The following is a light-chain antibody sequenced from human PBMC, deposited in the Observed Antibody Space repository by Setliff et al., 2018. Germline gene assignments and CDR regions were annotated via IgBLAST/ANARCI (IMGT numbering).Light chain of an antibody. CDR3: QSYDTSLSGYV. V-gene: IGLV1-40*01. CDR1: ISNIGAHYE. Sequence: QSVLTQPPSVSGAPGQRVTISCTGSISNIGAHYEVHWYQQLPGTAPRLLIYGNYNRPSGVPDRFSGSRSGSSASLAITGVQAADEADYFCQSYDTSLSGYVFGTGTQLTVL. CDR2: GNY. J-gene: IGLJ1*01.